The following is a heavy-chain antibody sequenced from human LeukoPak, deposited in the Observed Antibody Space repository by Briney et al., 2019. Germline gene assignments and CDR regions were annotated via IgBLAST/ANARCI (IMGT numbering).Heavy chain of an antibody. J-gene: IGHJ4*02. V-gene: IGHV3-30*04. Sequence: GGSLRLSCAASGFTFSSYAMHWVRQAPGKGLEWVAVISYDGSNKYYADSVKGRFTISRDNSKNTLYLQMNSLRAEDTAVYYCAREGADGYNYVFDYWGQGTLVTVSS. CDR3: AREGADGYNYVFDY. CDR1: GFTFSSYA. D-gene: IGHD5-24*01. CDR2: ISYDGSNK.